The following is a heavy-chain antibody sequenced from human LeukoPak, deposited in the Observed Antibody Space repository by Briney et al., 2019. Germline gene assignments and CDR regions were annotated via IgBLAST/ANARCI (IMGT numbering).Heavy chain of an antibody. CDR1: GFTFSSYA. Sequence: PGGSLRLSCAASGFTFSSYAMHWVRQAPGKGLEWVAVISYDGSNKYYADSVKGRFTISRDNSKNTLYLQMNSLRAEDTAVYYCARRNSSWFDPWGQGALVTVSS. CDR2: ISYDGSNK. D-gene: IGHD6-13*01. J-gene: IGHJ5*02. V-gene: IGHV3-30-3*01. CDR3: ARRNSSWFDP.